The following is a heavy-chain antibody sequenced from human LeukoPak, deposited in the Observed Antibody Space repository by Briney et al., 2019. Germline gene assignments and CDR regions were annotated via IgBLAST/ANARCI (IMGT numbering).Heavy chain of an antibody. CDR2: TSYDESNK. CDR1: GFTFSNYA. D-gene: IGHD6-6*01. V-gene: IGHV3-30*04. J-gene: IGHJ4*02. CDR3: ARVVVSSSSDYFDY. Sequence: GGSLRLSCAASGFTFSNYAMHWVRQAPGKGLEWVAVTSYDESNKYYADSVKGRFTISRDNSKKTLYLQMNSLRGEDTAVYYCARVVVSSSSDYFDYWGQGTLAIVSS.